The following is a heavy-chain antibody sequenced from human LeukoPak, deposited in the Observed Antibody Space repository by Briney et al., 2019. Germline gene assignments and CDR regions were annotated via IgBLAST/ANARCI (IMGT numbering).Heavy chain of an antibody. D-gene: IGHD3-10*01. Sequence: GGSLRLSCAASGFTFSRYWMHWVRQAPGEGLVWVSRIDEHGTTIDYADSVRDRFTISRDNAKNTLYLHMNSLRAEHTAMYYCARDVGGAGSHWGQGSLVTVSS. CDR1: GFTFSRYW. CDR2: IDEHGTTI. J-gene: IGHJ4*02. V-gene: IGHV3-74*01. CDR3: ARDVGGAGSH.